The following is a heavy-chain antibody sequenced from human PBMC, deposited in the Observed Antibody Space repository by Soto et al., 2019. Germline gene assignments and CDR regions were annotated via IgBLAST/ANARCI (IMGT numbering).Heavy chain of an antibody. CDR2: IVPMFAAP. D-gene: IGHD2-21*01. V-gene: IGHV1-69*12. J-gene: IGHJ6*02. Sequence: QVLLVQSGAEVKKPGSSVRVSCKTSGGTFSSFAISWVRLAPGQGLEWMGVIVPMFAAPTYAQKFQGRVSVTAGESARTAYMELSRLRSDDTAVYYWARDRVMRGNAHYYGMAVWGQGTTVTVSS. CDR3: ARDRVMRGNAHYYGMAV. CDR1: GGTFSSFA.